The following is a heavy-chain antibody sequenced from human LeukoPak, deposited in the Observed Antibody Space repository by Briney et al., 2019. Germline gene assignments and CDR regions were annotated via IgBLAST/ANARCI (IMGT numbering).Heavy chain of an antibody. Sequence: PGRSLRLSCAASGFTFSSYGMHWVRQAPGKGLEWVAVISYDGSNKYYADSVKGRFTISRDNSKNTLYLQMNSLRAEDTAVYYCAKVLSAVVVAAPDYWGQGTLVTVSS. CDR1: GFTFSSYG. J-gene: IGHJ4*02. CDR3: AKVLSAVVVAAPDY. CDR2: ISYDGSNK. D-gene: IGHD2-15*01. V-gene: IGHV3-30*18.